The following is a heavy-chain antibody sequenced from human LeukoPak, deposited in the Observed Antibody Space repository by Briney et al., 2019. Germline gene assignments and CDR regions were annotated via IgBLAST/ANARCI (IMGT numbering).Heavy chain of an antibody. V-gene: IGHV3-23*01. CDR3: ARGDYYDSSGYYN. J-gene: IGHJ4*02. CDR2: ISGSGGTT. D-gene: IGHD3-22*01. Sequence: GGSLRLSCAASGFTFSSYAMSWVRQAPGKGLEWVSAISGSGGTTYYADSVKGRFTISRDNAKNSLYLQMNSLRAEDTAVYYCARGDYYDSSGYYNWGQGTLVTVSS. CDR1: GFTFSSYA.